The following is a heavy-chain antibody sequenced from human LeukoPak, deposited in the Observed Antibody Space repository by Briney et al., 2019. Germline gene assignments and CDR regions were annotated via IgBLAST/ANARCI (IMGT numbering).Heavy chain of an antibody. CDR1: GFTFSSYG. J-gene: IGHJ3*02. CDR2: ISGSGSST. Sequence: PGGSLRLSCAASGFTFSSYGMSWVRQAPGKGLEWVSAISGSGSSTYYAASVKGRFTISRDNSKNTLYLQMNSLRAEDTAVYYCARVLRSVVITVLEAFDIWGQGTMVTVSS. CDR3: ARVLRSVVITVLEAFDI. D-gene: IGHD3-22*01. V-gene: IGHV3-23*01.